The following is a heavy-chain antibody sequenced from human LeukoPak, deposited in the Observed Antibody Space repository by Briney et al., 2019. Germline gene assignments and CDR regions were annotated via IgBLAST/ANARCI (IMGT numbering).Heavy chain of an antibody. Sequence: SETLSLTCTVSIYSISSGYYWGWIRQPPGKGLEWIGSIYHSGGTYYNPSLKSRVTISVDTSKNQFSLKLSSVTAADTAVYYCARRAAAGTIRSYYFDYWGQGTLVTVSS. CDR3: ARRAAAGTIRSYYFDY. D-gene: IGHD6-13*01. V-gene: IGHV4-38-2*02. J-gene: IGHJ4*02. CDR2: IYHSGGT. CDR1: IYSISSGYY.